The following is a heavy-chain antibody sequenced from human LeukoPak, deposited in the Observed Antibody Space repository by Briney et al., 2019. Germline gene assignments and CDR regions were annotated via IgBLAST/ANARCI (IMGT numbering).Heavy chain of an antibody. Sequence: GGSLRLSCAASGFTFNNYGMHWVRQAPGKGLEWVAVIWYDGRNKDYVDSVKGRFSISRDNTQNTVFLQMNSLRGEDTAVYYCARDCLDYFANIGYCHEAFDIWGQGTTVIVSS. J-gene: IGHJ3*02. CDR3: ARDCLDYFANIGYCHEAFDI. CDR1: GFTFNNYG. D-gene: IGHD3-22*01. V-gene: IGHV3-33*01. CDR2: IWYDGRNK.